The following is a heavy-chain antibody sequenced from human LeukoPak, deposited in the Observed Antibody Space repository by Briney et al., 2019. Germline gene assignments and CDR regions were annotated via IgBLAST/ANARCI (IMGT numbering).Heavy chain of an antibody. CDR1: GYTFTSYD. Sequence: ASVKVSCKASGYTFTSYDINWVRQATGQGLEWMGWMNPNSDNTGYAQKFQGRVTMTRNTSISTAYMELSSLRSEDTAVYYCARATTHYYDSSGPTFDYWGQGTLVTVSS. CDR2: MNPNSDNT. D-gene: IGHD3-22*01. V-gene: IGHV1-8*01. J-gene: IGHJ4*02. CDR3: ARATTHYYDSSGPTFDY.